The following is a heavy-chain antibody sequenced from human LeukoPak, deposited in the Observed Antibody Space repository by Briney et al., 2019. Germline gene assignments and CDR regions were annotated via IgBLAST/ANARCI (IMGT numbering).Heavy chain of an antibody. D-gene: IGHD3-10*01. CDR3: ARDRVTMVRGVRVNLDY. V-gene: IGHV1-2*02. J-gene: IGHJ4*02. CDR2: INPNSGGT. CDR1: GYTFTGYY. Sequence: GASVKVSCKASGYTFTGYYMHWVRQAPGQGLEWMGWINPNSGGTNYAQKFQGGVTMTRDTSISTAYMELSRLRSDDTAVYYCARDRVTMVRGVRVNLDYWGQGTLVTVSS.